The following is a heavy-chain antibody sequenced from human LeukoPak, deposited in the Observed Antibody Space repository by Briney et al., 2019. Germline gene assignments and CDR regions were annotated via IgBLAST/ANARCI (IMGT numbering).Heavy chain of an antibody. D-gene: IGHD2-15*01. CDR3: ARGGYCSGSSCFERDCLVT. Sequence: PGGSLTLSCAASGFSLSTYWMHWARHAPEKGLVWVSRIKSGGSDTNYAVSVKRRFTISRHNHKNTLYPQINTLRAEHTAVYLFARGGYCSGSSCFERDCLVTWGDGGQVTVAS. CDR2: IKSGGSDT. J-gene: IGHJ5*01. V-gene: IGHV3-74*01. CDR1: GFSLSTYW.